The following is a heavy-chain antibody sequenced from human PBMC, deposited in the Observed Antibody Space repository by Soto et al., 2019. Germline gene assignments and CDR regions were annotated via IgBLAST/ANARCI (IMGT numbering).Heavy chain of an antibody. CDR2: ITSNGGST. CDR3: VKALSARYNSAKAFDV. V-gene: IGHV3-64D*06. Sequence: PGGSLRLSCSASGFTFSNYAMHWVRQAPGKGLEYVSAITSNGGSTYYPDSVNGRFTIFRDNSKNTVSLQMSSLRPEDTAVYYCVKALSARYNSAKAFDVWGQGTMVTVSS. J-gene: IGHJ3*01. D-gene: IGHD2-2*02. CDR1: GFTFSNYA.